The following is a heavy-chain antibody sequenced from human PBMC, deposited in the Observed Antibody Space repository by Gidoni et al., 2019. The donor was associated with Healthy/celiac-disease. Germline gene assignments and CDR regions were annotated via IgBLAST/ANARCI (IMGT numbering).Heavy chain of an antibody. CDR1: GFTSSAYT. Sequence: EVQLVESGGGLVKPGGSLRLSCVVSGFTSSAYTMNWVRQAPGKGLEWVSSISSTSSSMDYADSVKGRFTISRDNAKNSLYLRMNSLRAEDTAVYYCARVSRDGYSDYYFDYWGQGTLVTVSS. J-gene: IGHJ4*02. D-gene: IGHD4-4*01. CDR3: ARVSRDGYSDYYFDY. CDR2: ISSTSSSM. V-gene: IGHV3-21*01.